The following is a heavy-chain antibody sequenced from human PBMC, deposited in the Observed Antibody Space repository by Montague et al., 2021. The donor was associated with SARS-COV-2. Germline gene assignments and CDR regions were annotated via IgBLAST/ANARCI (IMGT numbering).Heavy chain of an antibody. D-gene: IGHD1-14*01. CDR1: GGSISSGSYY. J-gene: IGHJ3*02. CDR2: IYTSGST. V-gene: IGHV4-61*02. CDR3: ARGDRVMVAFDI. Sequence: TLSFTCTVSGGSISSGSYYWSWIRQPAGKGLEWIGRIYTSGSTNYNPSLKSRVTISVDTSKNQFSLKLSSVTAADTAVYYCARGDRVMVAFDIWGQGTMVTVSS.